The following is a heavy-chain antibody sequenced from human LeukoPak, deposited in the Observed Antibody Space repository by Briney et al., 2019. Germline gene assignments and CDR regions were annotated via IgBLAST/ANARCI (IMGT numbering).Heavy chain of an antibody. CDR2: IYPGDSDT. CDR1: GYSFTSYL. J-gene: IGHJ5*02. CDR3: ARRSYSSTYWFEP. Sequence: GESLKISCKGSGYSFTSYLIGWVRQMPGKGLEWMGIIYPGDSDTRYSPSFQGQVTISADKSISTAYLQWSSLKASDTAMYYCARRSYSSTYWFEPWGQGTLVTVSS. V-gene: IGHV5-51*01. D-gene: IGHD6-13*01.